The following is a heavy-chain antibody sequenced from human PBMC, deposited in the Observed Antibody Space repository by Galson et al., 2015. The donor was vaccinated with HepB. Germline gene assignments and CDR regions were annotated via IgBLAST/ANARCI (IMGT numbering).Heavy chain of an antibody. Sequence: SVKVSCKASGYTFTSYGISWVRQAPGQGLEWMGWISAYNGNTNYAQKLRGRVTMTTDTSTSTAYMELRSLRSDDTAVYYCARDKTGAVAGPFFDYWGQGTLVTVSS. D-gene: IGHD6-19*01. J-gene: IGHJ4*02. CDR2: ISAYNGNT. V-gene: IGHV1-18*01. CDR1: GYTFTSYG. CDR3: ARDKTGAVAGPFFDY.